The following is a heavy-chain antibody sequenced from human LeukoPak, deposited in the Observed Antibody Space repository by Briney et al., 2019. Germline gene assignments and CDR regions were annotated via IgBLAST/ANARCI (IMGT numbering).Heavy chain of an antibody. J-gene: IGHJ4*02. D-gene: IGHD2-21*01. Sequence: ASVKVSCKASGYTFTSYGISWVRQAPGQGLEWMGWISAYNGNTNYAQKFQGRVTMTRDTSISTAYMEMSRLRSDDTAVYYCARGRSDGYFDYWGQGTLVTVSS. CDR1: GYTFTSYG. CDR2: ISAYNGNT. CDR3: ARGRSDGYFDY. V-gene: IGHV1-18*01.